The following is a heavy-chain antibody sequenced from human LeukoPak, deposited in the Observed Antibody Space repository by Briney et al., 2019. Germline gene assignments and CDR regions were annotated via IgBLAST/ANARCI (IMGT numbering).Heavy chain of an antibody. V-gene: IGHV4-61*02. Sequence: SETLSLTCTVSGGSISSGSYYWSWIRQPAGKGLEWIGRIYISGSTNYNPSLKSRVTMSVDTSKNQFSLKLSSVTAADTAVYYCARAEDSSGYYPGFDYWGQGTLVTVSS. CDR1: GGSISSGSYY. CDR2: IYISGST. D-gene: IGHD3-22*01. CDR3: ARAEDSSGYYPGFDY. J-gene: IGHJ4*02.